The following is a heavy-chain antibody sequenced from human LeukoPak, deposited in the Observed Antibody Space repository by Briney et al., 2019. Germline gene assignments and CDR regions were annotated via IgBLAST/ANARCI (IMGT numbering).Heavy chain of an antibody. Sequence: ASVKVSCRASGYRFTDYYIHWVRQAPGQGLEWMGWNDPNSGGTNYAQNFRGRVTMTRGTSISTAYMELSRLTSDDTAVYYRTRDAPAAQGGYWGQGTLVTVSS. CDR2: NDPNSGGT. D-gene: IGHD6-13*01. J-gene: IGHJ4*02. CDR3: TRDAPAAQGGY. V-gene: IGHV1-2*02. CDR1: GYRFTDYY.